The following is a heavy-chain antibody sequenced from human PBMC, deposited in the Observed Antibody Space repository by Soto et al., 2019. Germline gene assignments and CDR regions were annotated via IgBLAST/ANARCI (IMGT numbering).Heavy chain of an antibody. Sequence: PSETLSLTCTVSGGSISSGGYYWSWIRQHPGKGLEWIGYIYYSGSTYYNPSLKSRVTISVDTSKNQFPLKLSSVTAADTAVYYCARDSSPLVGATVHYFDYWGQGTLVTVSS. D-gene: IGHD1-26*01. CDR2: IYYSGST. CDR3: ARDSSPLVGATVHYFDY. V-gene: IGHV4-31*03. J-gene: IGHJ4*02. CDR1: GGSISSGGYY.